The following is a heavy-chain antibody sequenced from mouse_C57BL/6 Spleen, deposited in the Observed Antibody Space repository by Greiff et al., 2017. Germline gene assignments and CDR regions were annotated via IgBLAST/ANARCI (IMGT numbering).Heavy chain of an antibody. CDR2: IDPSDSYT. CDR1: GYTFTSYW. V-gene: IGHV1-59*01. J-gene: IGHJ4*01. CDR3: AKGGNYAMDD. Sequence: QVQLQQPGAELVRPGTSVKLSCKASGYTFTSYWMHWVKQRPGQGLEWIGVIDPSDSYTNYNQKFKGKATLTVDTSSSTAYMQLSSLTSEDSAVYYCAKGGNYAMDDWGQGTSVTVSS.